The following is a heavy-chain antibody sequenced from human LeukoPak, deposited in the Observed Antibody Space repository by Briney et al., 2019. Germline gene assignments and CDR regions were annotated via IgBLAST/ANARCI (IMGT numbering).Heavy chain of an antibody. V-gene: IGHV3-23*01. D-gene: IGHD3-9*01. CDR1: GFTFRSYA. Sequence: PGGSLRLSCAVSGFTFRSYAMKWVRQAPGKGLEWVSAITADGSSTHYTISVKGRFIISRDTPKNTLYLQMNNLRAEDTAVYFCARAKQYYDILTGYYYYYYMDVWGKGTTVTISS. CDR2: ITADGSST. CDR3: ARAKQYYDILTGYYYYYYMDV. J-gene: IGHJ6*03.